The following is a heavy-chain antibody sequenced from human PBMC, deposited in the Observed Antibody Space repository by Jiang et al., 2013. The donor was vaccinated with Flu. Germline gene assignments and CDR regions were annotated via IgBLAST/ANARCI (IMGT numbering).Heavy chain of an antibody. CDR3: ARGSLSRPSYFDY. CDR2: IWYDGRNE. Sequence: SDYGMRLGRQTPGKGLEWVAVIWYDGRNEHYADSVKGRFTISRDNSKNTLYLQMNSLRAEDTAVYYCARGSLSRPSYFDYWGQGTLVIVSS. V-gene: IGHV3-33*01. CDR1: SDYG. J-gene: IGHJ4*02. D-gene: IGHD6-6*01.